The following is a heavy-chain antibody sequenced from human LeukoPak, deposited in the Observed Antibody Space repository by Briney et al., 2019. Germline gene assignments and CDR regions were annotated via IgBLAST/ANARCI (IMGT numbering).Heavy chain of an antibody. Sequence: GGSLRLSCAASGFTFSSYAMHWVRQAPGKGLEWVAVISYDGSNKYYADSVKGRFTISRDNSKNTLYLQMNSLRAEDTAVYYCARDPAQDYYDSGGPLQGYFDYWGQGTLVTVSS. D-gene: IGHD3-22*01. CDR2: ISYDGSNK. J-gene: IGHJ4*02. CDR1: GFTFSSYA. V-gene: IGHV3-30-3*01. CDR3: ARDPAQDYYDSGGPLQGYFDY.